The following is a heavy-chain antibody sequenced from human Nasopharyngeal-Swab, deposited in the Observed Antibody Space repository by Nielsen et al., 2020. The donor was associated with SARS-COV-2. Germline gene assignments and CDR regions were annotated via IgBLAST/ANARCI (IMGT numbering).Heavy chain of an antibody. J-gene: IGHJ6*03. CDR3: TTGRGYSYGYYYYYMDV. CDR1: GFTFSSYA. Sequence: GGSLRLSCVASGFTFSSYAMSWVRQAPGKGLEWVGRIKSKTDGGTTDYAAPVKGRFTISRDDSKNTLYLQMNSLKTEDTAVYYCTTGRGYSYGYYYYYMDVWGKGTTVTVSS. D-gene: IGHD5-18*01. CDR2: IKSKTDGGTT. V-gene: IGHV3-15*01.